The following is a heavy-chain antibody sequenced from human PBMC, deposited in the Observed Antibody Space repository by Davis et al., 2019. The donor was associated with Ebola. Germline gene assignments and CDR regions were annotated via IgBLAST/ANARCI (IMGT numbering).Heavy chain of an antibody. Sequence: PSETLSLTCTVSGGSISGYYWSWIRQPPGKGLEWIGEINHSGSTNYNPSLKSRVTISVDTSKNQFPLKLSSVTAADTAVYYCASRDYWGQGTLVTVSS. CDR1: GGSISGYY. J-gene: IGHJ4*02. V-gene: IGHV4-34*01. CDR2: INHSGST. CDR3: ASRDY.